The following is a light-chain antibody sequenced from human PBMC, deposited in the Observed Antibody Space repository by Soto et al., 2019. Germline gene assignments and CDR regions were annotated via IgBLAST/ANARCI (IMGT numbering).Light chain of an antibody. CDR3: SSYTSSSTSV. J-gene: IGLJ1*01. CDR2: EVN. V-gene: IGLV2-14*01. CDR1: SSDIGGYNY. Sequence: QSVLTQPASVSGSPGQSITLSCTGTSSDIGGYNYVSWYQQHPGEAPKLMIFEVNNRPSGVSHRFSGSKSGNTASLTISGLQAEDEADYCSSYTSSSTSVFGGGTKLTVL.